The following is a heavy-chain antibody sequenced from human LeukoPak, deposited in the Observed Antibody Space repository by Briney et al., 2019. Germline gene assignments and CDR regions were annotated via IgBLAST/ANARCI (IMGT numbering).Heavy chain of an antibody. CDR1: GFTFSSYW. CDR3: ARERDLVYYDSSYGMDV. D-gene: IGHD3-22*01. V-gene: IGHV3-48*04. J-gene: IGHJ6*02. Sequence: PGGSLRLSCAASGFTFSSYWMHWVRLAPGKGLEWVSYISSSSSTIYYADSVKGRFTISRDNVKNSLYLQMNSLRAEDTAVYYCARERDLVYYDSSYGMDVWGQGTTVTVSS. CDR2: ISSSSSTI.